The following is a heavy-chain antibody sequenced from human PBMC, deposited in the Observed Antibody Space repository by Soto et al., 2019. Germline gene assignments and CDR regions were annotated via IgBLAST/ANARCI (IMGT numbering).Heavy chain of an antibody. J-gene: IGHJ4*02. CDR3: ASLISSGH. V-gene: IGHV3-66*01. Sequence: EVQLAESGGGLVKPGGSLRVSCVASGFTFSTHAMNWVRQAPGKGLEWVSMMFADGRTFYADAVKGRFTISRDNSKNTLYLQMNSLRAEDTAVYHCASLISSGHWGQGALVTVSS. D-gene: IGHD3-10*01. CDR2: MFADGRT. CDR1: GFTFSTHA.